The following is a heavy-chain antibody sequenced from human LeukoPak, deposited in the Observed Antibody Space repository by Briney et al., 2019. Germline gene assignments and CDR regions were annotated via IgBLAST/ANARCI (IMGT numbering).Heavy chain of an antibody. V-gene: IGHV3-11*01. J-gene: IGHJ4*02. CDR2: ISSSGSTI. CDR1: GFTFSDYY. CDR3: ARDKGYYDSSGHFVDY. D-gene: IGHD3-22*01. Sequence: PGGSLRLSCAASGFTFSDYYMSWIRQAPGKGLEWVSYISSSGSTIYYADSVKGRFTISRDNAKNSLYLQMNGLRAEDTAVYYCARDKGYYDSSGHFVDYWGQGTLVTVSS.